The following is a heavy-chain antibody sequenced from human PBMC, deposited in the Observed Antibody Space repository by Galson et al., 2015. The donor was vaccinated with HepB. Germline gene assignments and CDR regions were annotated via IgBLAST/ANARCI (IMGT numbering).Heavy chain of an antibody. Sequence: QSGAAVVKPGESLKISCKGSGYSFTSYWVGCGCQMPGKGLEWIGILNPCDSDTRYRPSFQGQVTISADKSISPAYLQWSSLKASDTAMYYCARTCSGGSCDSSAHDAFDIWGQGTMVTVSS. V-gene: IGHV5-51*03. CDR1: GYSFTSYW. J-gene: IGHJ3*02. D-gene: IGHD2-15*01. CDR2: LNPCDSDT. CDR3: ARTCSGGSCDSSAHDAFDI.